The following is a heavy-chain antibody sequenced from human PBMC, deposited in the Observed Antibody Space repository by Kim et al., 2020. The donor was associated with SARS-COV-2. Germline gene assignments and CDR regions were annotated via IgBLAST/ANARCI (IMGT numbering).Heavy chain of an antibody. CDR1: GFTFNNYW. D-gene: IGHD3-22*01. CDR2: IKPDGSEK. CDR3: ASDTTYYYDSSGSN. V-gene: IGHV3-7*01. Sequence: GGSLRLSCAASGFTFNNYWMSWVRQAPGKGLEWVANIKPDGSEKYYVDSVKGRFTISRDNAKNSLHLQMNSLRAEDTAVYYCASDTTYYYDSSGSNWGQG. J-gene: IGHJ1*01.